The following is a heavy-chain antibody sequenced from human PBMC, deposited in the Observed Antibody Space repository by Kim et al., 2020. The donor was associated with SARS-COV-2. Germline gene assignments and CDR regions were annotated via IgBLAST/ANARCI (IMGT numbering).Heavy chain of an antibody. CDR1: GFIFSTYA. J-gene: IGHJ2*01. D-gene: IGHD6-13*01. Sequence: GGSLRLSCAASGFIFSTYAMHWVRQAPGKGLQWVAVISYDGSNKYNADSEKGRFTISRDNSKNTVYLQMNSLRPDDTAMYYCARGRSSWTSYCDLWGRGTLVTVSS. CDR2: ISYDGSNK. CDR3: ARGRSSWTSYCDL. V-gene: IGHV3-30-3*01.